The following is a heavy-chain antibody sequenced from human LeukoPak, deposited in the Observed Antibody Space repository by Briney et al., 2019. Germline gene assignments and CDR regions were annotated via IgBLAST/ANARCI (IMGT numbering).Heavy chain of an antibody. CDR1: GFTFTSSA. J-gene: IGHJ6*02. V-gene: IGHV1-58*02. Sequence: SVKVSCKASGFTFTSSAMQWVRQARGQRLEWTGWIVVGSGNTNYAQKFQERVTITRDMSTSTAYMELNSLRSEDTAVYYCAGGAAAGTEGMDVWGQGTTVTVSS. CDR2: IVVGSGNT. CDR3: AGGAAAGTEGMDV. D-gene: IGHD6-13*01.